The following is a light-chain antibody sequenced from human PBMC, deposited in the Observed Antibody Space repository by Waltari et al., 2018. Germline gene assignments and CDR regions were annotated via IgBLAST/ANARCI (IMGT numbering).Light chain of an antibody. CDR3: QQRYSWPAT. J-gene: IGKJ3*01. CDR1: QGVSSY. CDR2: DAT. Sequence: VLTQSPATLSLSPGERATLSCRASQGVSSYVAWYQHKPGQPPRLLIYDATNRATGIQARFSGSGSGTDFTLTISSLEPEDFAVYYCQQRYSWPATFGPGTKVDI. V-gene: IGKV3-11*01.